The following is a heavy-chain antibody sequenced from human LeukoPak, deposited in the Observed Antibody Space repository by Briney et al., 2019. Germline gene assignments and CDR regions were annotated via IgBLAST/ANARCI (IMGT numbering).Heavy chain of an antibody. CDR3: GREVPGGTTSLDC. J-gene: IGHJ4*02. Sequence: GEPLRLSCAASGFTFSSYSMNWVRQAPGKGLEWVSSISSSSSYIDHADSVKGRFTISRDNAKNSLYLQMNSLRAEDTAVYYCGREVPGGTTSLDCWGQGTVVTVSP. CDR2: ISSSSSYI. D-gene: IGHD1-7*01. V-gene: IGHV3-21*01. CDR1: GFTFSSYS.